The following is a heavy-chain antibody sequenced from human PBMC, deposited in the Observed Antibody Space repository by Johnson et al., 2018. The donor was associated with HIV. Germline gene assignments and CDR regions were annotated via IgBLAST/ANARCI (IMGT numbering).Heavy chain of an antibody. J-gene: IGHJ3*02. V-gene: IGHV3-53*01. CDR3: ARASTLVAFDI. Sequence: EVQLVESGGGLIQPGGSLRLSCAASDFNVSSNYISWVRKAPGKGLEWVSVIYSGGSTYYAESVKGRFTISRDDPKNTVYLQMNSLRAEDTGVYYCARASTLVAFDIWGQGTMVTVSS. D-gene: IGHD6-13*01. CDR1: DFNVSSNY. CDR2: IYSGGST.